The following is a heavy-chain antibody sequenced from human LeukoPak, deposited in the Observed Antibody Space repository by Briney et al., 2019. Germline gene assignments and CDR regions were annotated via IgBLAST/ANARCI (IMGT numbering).Heavy chain of an antibody. CDR3: AKSSAEGIAGAGHLFDY. CDR1: GFTFNNYA. J-gene: IGHJ4*02. Sequence: GGSLRLSCTASGFTFNNYAMSWVRQAPGKGLEWVSAISGSADSTYYADSVKGRFTISRDNSKNTLYLQMNSLRTEDTAVYYCAKSSAEGIAGAGHLFDYWGQGTLVTVSS. CDR2: ISGSADST. V-gene: IGHV3-23*01. D-gene: IGHD6-13*01.